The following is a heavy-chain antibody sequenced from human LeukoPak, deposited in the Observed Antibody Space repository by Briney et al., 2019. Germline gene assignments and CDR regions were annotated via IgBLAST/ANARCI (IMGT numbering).Heavy chain of an antibody. CDR1: GGSISADY. CDR2: YYPNGNT. V-gene: IGHV4-4*07. Sequence: SETLSLTCSVSGGSISADYWIWIRQPAGKGLEYIGRYYPNGNTNYNPSLKSRVTISVDTSKNQFSLKLSSVTAADTAVYYCTRGSIAYYYMDVWGKGTTVTISS. CDR3: TRGSIAYYYMDV. D-gene: IGHD3-22*01. J-gene: IGHJ6*03.